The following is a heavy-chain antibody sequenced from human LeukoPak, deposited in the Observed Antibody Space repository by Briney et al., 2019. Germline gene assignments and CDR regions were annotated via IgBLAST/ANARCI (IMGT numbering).Heavy chain of an antibody. V-gene: IGHV4-4*07. D-gene: IGHD4-11*01. CDR3: ARDDYSTLGYYYYYYMDV. CDR1: GGSISSYY. J-gene: IGHJ6*03. Sequence: SETLSLTCTVSGGSISSYYWSWIRQPAGKGLEWIGRIYTSGSTNYNPSLKGRVTMSVDTSKNQFSLKLSSVTAADTAVYYCARDDYSTLGYYYYYYMDVWGKGTTVTVSS. CDR2: IYTSGST.